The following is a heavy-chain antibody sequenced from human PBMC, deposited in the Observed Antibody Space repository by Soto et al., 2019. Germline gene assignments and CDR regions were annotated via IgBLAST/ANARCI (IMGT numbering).Heavy chain of an antibody. Sequence: VQVVESGGGLVQPGGSLRLSCNFTFSMYSMNWVRQAPGKGLEWVASISSGSAFIKYADSVKGRFSISRDNAKNSLSLQMNSLRAEDTAMYYCTRDQGGSYDSWFDPWGRGTLVTVSS. CDR2: ISSGSAFI. V-gene: IGHV3-21*01. D-gene: IGHD1-26*01. CDR1: TFSMYS. CDR3: TRDQGGSYDSWFDP. J-gene: IGHJ5*02.